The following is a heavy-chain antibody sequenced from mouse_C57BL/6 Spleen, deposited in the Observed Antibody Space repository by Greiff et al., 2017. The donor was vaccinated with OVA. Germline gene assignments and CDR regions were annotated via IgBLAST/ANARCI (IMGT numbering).Heavy chain of an antibody. CDR1: GYSITSGYY. CDR3: ARDDYYGTSTRDY. V-gene: IGHV3-6*01. J-gene: IGHJ2*01. D-gene: IGHD1-1*01. Sequence: VQLKESGPGLVKPSQSLSLTCSVTGYSITSGYYWNWIRQFPGNKLEWMGYISYDGSNNYNPSLKNRISITRDTSKNQFFLKLNSVTTEDTATYYCARDDYYGTSTRDYWGQGTTLTVSS. CDR2: ISYDGSN.